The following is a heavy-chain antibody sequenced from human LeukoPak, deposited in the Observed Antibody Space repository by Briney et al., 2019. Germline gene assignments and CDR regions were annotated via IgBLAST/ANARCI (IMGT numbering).Heavy chain of an antibody. Sequence: KASETLSLTCTVSGYSISSSNFYWGWIRQPPGKGLEWIGSIYYSGSTYYNPSLKSRVSISVDTSKNQFSLKLSSVTAADTAVYYCARDARVQKWFGELLKTTTYYFDYWGQGTLVTVSS. CDR1: GYSISSSNFY. J-gene: IGHJ4*02. CDR3: ARDARVQKWFGELLKTTTYYFDY. CDR2: IYYSGST. D-gene: IGHD3-10*01. V-gene: IGHV4-39*07.